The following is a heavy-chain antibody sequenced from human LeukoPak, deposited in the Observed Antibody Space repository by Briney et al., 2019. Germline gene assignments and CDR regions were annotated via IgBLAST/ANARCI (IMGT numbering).Heavy chain of an antibody. CDR1: GGSISSSSYY. V-gene: IGHV4-39*07. Sequence: SETLSLTCTVSGGSISSSSYYWGWIRQPPRKGLEWIGSIYYSGSTYYNPSLKSRVTISVDTSKNQFSLKLSSVTAADTAVYYCARVLGYCSGGSCGYDAFDIWGQGTMVTVSS. CDR2: IYYSGST. D-gene: IGHD2-15*01. J-gene: IGHJ3*02. CDR3: ARVLGYCSGGSCGYDAFDI.